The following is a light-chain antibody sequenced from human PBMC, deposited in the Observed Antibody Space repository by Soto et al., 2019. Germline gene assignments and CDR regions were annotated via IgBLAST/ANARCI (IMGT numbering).Light chain of an antibody. CDR3: QKYHSAPFT. Sequence: DIQMTQSPSSLSASVGDRVTITCRASQAISNYLDWYQQKPGKVPKVLIYAASTLQSGVPSRFSGSGSGTDFTLIITSLQPEDFATYFCQKYHSAPFTFGTGTKLDIK. J-gene: IGKJ3*01. CDR2: AAS. V-gene: IGKV1-27*01. CDR1: QAISNY.